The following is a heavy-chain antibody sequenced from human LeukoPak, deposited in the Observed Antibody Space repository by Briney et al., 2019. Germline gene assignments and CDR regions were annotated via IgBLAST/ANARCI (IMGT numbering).Heavy chain of an antibody. J-gene: IGHJ3*02. Sequence: SQTLSLTCAISEDSVSSNSAAWNWIRQSPSRGLEWLGRTYYRSKWYNDYAVSVKSRITINPDTSKNQFSLQLNSVTPEDTAVYYCASSRFGEPYRPYKAAFDIWGQGTMVTVSS. CDR3: ASSRFGEPYRPYKAAFDI. CDR1: EDSVSSNSAA. V-gene: IGHV6-1*01. D-gene: IGHD3-10*01. CDR2: TYYRSKWYN.